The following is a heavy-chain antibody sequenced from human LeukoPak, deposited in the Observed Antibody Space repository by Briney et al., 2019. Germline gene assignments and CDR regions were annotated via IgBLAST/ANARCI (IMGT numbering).Heavy chain of an antibody. V-gene: IGHV4-30-2*01. CDR2: IYHSGNT. CDR1: GGSISSGGYY. Sequence: SETLSLTCSVSGGSISSGGYYWSWIRQPPGKGLEWIGYIYHSGNTYYNPSLKSRVTISVDRSKNQLSLKLTSVTAADTAVYYCARGLPLVVVPAAIHSGAFDIWGQGTMVTVSS. D-gene: IGHD2-2*02. J-gene: IGHJ3*02. CDR3: ARGLPLVVVPAAIHSGAFDI.